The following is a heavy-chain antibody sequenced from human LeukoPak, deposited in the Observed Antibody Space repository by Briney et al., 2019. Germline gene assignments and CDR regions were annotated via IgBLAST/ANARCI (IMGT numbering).Heavy chain of an antibody. CDR3: ARDGVSPMVATAGWFDP. V-gene: IGHV1-69*04. CDR2: IIPILGIA. Sequence: GSSAKVSCKASGGTFSSYAISWVRQAPGQGLEWVGRIIPILGIANYAQKFQGRVTITADKSTSTAYMELSSLRSEDTAVYYCARDGVSPMVATAGWFDPWGQGTLVTVSS. CDR1: GGTFSSYA. J-gene: IGHJ5*02. D-gene: IGHD5-12*01.